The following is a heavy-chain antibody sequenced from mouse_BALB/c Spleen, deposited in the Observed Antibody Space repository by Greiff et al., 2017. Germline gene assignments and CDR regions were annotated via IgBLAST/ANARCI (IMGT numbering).Heavy chain of an antibody. D-gene: IGHD1-1*01. CDR1: GFAFSSYD. J-gene: IGHJ1*01. Sequence: EVKLVESGGGLVKPGGSLKLSCAASGFAFSSYDMSWVRQTPEKRLEWVAYISSGGGSTYYPDTVKGRFTISRDNAKNTLYLQMSSLKSEDTAMYYCARQNYGSSLYWYFDVWGAGTTVTVSS. V-gene: IGHV5-12-1*01. CDR2: ISSGGGST. CDR3: ARQNYGSSLYWYFDV.